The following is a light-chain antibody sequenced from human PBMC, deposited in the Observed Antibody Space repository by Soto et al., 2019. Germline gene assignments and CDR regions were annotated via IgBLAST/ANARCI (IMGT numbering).Light chain of an antibody. V-gene: IGLV2-8*01. J-gene: IGLJ2*01. CDR3: SSYAGSNNVV. Sequence: QSALTQPPSASGSPGQSVTISCTGTSSDVGGYNYVSWYQQHPGKAPKLMIYEVTKRPSGVPDRFSGSKSDNTASLTVSGLQGEDEADYYCSSYAGSNNVVFGGGTKVTVL. CDR2: EVT. CDR1: SSDVGGYNY.